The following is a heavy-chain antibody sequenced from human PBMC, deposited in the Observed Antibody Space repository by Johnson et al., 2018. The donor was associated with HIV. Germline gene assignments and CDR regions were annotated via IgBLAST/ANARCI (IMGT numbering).Heavy chain of an antibody. D-gene: IGHD2/OR15-2a*01. CDR1: GFTFSSYA. Sequence: EVQLVESGGGVVQPGRSLRLSCAASGFTFSSYAMSWVRQAPGKGLEWVSATTPSGGGTYYADSVKGRFTISRDNSKNTLFLQMNSLRAEDTAVYFCVKAFSTFHDAFDIWGQGTMVTVSS. V-gene: IGHV3-23*04. J-gene: IGHJ3*02. CDR3: VKAFSTFHDAFDI. CDR2: TTPSGGGT.